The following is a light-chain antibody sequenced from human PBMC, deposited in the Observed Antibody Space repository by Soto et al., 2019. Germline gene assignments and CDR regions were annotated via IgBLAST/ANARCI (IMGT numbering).Light chain of an antibody. V-gene: IGLV2-14*03. CDR1: SSDVGGYNY. Sequence: QSALTQPASVSGSPGQSISISCTGTSSDVGGYNYVSWYQQHPGKAPKLMIYDVSHRPSGVSNRFSGSKSGNTASLTISGLQADDEADYYCSSYTSISTYVFRTGTKVTVL. J-gene: IGLJ1*01. CDR2: DVS. CDR3: SSYTSISTYV.